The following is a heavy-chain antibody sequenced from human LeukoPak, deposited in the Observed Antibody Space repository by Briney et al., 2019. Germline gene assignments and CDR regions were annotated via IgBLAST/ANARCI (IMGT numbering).Heavy chain of an antibody. D-gene: IGHD5-12*01. CDR2: INTDGSRT. V-gene: IGHV3-74*01. CDR3: VRDGYAFDV. J-gene: IGHJ3*01. Sequence: GGSLRLSCAASGFTFSSYRMHWVRQAPGKGLVWVSHINTDGSRTSHADSVKGRFTISRDNAKNTLYLQMDSLRAEDTAVYYCVRDGYAFDVWGQGTMVTVSS. CDR1: GFTFSSYR.